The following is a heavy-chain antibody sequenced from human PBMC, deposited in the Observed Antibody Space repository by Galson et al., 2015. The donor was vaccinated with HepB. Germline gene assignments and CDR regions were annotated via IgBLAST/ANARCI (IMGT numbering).Heavy chain of an antibody. Sequence: SVKVSCKASGYMFTIYYIHWVRQAPGQGLEWMGIINPSGGSTRYAQNFQGRVALTRDTSTSTVYMELSSLRSEDTAVYYCTRDYDSSGRGDYFDYWGQGTQVTVSS. D-gene: IGHD3-22*01. V-gene: IGHV1-46*01. J-gene: IGHJ4*02. CDR1: GYMFTIYY. CDR2: INPSGGST. CDR3: TRDYDSSGRGDYFDY.